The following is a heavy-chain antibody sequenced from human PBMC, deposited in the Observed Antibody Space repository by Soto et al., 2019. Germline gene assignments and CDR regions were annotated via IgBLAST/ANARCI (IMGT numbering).Heavy chain of an antibody. J-gene: IGHJ6*03. Sequence: GXSRRLSCAASGFTFSSYSMNWVRQAPGKGLEWVSYISSGSSTIYYADSVKGRFTISRDNAKNSLYLQMDSLRAEDTAVYYATRSAYMDVWGTGTTVTVSS. CDR1: GFTFSSYS. D-gene: IGHD2-2*01. V-gene: IGHV3-48*01. CDR2: ISSGSSTI. CDR3: TRSAYMDV.